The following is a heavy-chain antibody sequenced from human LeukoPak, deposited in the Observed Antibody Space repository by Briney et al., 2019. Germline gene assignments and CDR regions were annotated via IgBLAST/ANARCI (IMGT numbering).Heavy chain of an antibody. CDR3: ARGAGSNYPYYFDY. D-gene: IGHD5-24*01. CDR2: IYGGGNI. J-gene: IGHJ4*02. V-gene: IGHV3-53*01. Sequence: PGGSLRLSCAASGFSVSSNYMYWVRKPPGNGQEWVSVIYGGGNICYADSVKRPSPISRDNTKNTLYLQMSSLRAEDTAVYYCARGAGSNYPYYFDYWGQGTLVTVSS. CDR1: GFSVSSNY.